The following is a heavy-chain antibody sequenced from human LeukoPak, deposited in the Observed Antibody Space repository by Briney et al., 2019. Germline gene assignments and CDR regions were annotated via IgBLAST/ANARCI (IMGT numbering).Heavy chain of an antibody. D-gene: IGHD2-2*01. CDR1: GFRFSSYS. Sequence: PGGSLRLSCAASGFRFSSYSVNWVRQAPGKGLEWVSSISSGSDIYYADSVKGRFTISRDNNKKSMYLHMNSLRAEDTAVYFCARGIVVRANWFDAWGQGTLVTVSS. J-gene: IGHJ5*02. CDR3: ARGIVVRANWFDA. V-gene: IGHV3-21*01. CDR2: ISSGSDI.